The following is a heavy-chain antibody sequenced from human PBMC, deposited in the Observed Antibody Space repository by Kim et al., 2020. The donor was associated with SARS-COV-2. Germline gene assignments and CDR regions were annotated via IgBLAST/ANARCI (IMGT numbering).Heavy chain of an antibody. CDR3: ARAWGWNTWFDP. V-gene: IGHV1-18*01. J-gene: IGHJ5*02. Sequence: NYAQKLQGRVTMTTDTSTSTAYMELRSLRSDDTAVYYCARAWGWNTWFDPWGQGTLVTVSS. D-gene: IGHD1-1*01.